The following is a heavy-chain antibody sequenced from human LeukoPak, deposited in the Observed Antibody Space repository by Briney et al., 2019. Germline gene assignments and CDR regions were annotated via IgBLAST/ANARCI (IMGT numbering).Heavy chain of an antibody. D-gene: IGHD3-16*02. CDR1: GFTFSSYW. Sequence: GGSVRLSCAASGFTFSSYWMHWVRQAPGKGLVWVSRINSDGSSISYADSVKGRFTISRDNAKNTLFSQMNSLRVEDTAVYYCASAEVIQYGMDVWGQGTTVTVSS. CDR2: INSDGSSI. V-gene: IGHV3-74*01. J-gene: IGHJ6*01. CDR3: ASAEVIQYGMDV.